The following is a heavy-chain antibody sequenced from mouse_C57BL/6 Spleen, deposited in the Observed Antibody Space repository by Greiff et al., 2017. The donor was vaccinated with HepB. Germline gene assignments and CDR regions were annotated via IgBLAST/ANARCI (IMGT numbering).Heavy chain of an antibody. CDR2: IDPNSGGT. V-gene: IGHV1-72*01. D-gene: IGHD2-5*01. Sequence: VKLQQPGAELVKPGASVKLSCKASGYTFTSYGMHWVKQRPGRGLEWIGRIDPNSGGTKYKEKFKGKATLTVDKPSSTAYMQLSSLTSEDSAVYYCARLPYYSSPYAMDYWGQGTSVTVSS. J-gene: IGHJ4*01. CDR1: GYTFTSYG. CDR3: ARLPYYSSPYAMDY.